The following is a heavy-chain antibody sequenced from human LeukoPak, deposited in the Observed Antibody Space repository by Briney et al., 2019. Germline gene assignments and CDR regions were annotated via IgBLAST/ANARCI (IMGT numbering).Heavy chain of an antibody. J-gene: IGHJ4*02. CDR3: ARYPKRYGGNSEEYFDY. D-gene: IGHD4-23*01. CDR1: GFTFNAYA. V-gene: IGHV3-30-3*01. CDR2: ISFDGSNK. Sequence: GGSLRLSCAASGFTFNAYAMHWVRQAPGEGLEWVAVISFDGSNKYYADSVKGRFTISRDNSKKKLFLQMNSLRDDDTAVYYCARYPKRYGGNSEEYFDYWGQGTLVTVSS.